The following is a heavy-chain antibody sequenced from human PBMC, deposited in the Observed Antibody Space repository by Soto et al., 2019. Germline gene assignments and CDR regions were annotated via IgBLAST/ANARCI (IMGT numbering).Heavy chain of an antibody. Sequence: QVQLVQSGAEVKKPGSSVKVSCKASGGTFSSYAISWVRQAPGQGLEWMGGIIPIFGTANYAQKFQGRVTITADESTSTAYMELSSLRSEDTAVYYCARDALSTVTNYYCYYGMDVWGQGTTVTVSS. V-gene: IGHV1-69*01. CDR3: ARDALSTVTNYYCYYGMDV. CDR2: IIPIFGTA. CDR1: GGTFSSYA. D-gene: IGHD4-4*01. J-gene: IGHJ6*02.